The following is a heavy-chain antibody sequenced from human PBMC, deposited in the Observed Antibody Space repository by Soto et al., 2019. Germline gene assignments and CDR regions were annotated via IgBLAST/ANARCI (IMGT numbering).Heavy chain of an antibody. CDR1: CFTLTRYG. CDR2: ISAYNGNT. D-gene: IGHD3-22*01. V-gene: IGHV1-18*01. CDR3: ARDPPYYDSSGYYSATWFDP. J-gene: IGHJ5*02. Sequence: GASGEVSFKASCFTLTRYGISWGRQAPGQGVERMGWISAYNGNTNYAQKLQGRVTMTTDTSTSTAYMELRSLRSDDTAVYYCARDPPYYDSSGYYSATWFDPWGQGTLVTVSS.